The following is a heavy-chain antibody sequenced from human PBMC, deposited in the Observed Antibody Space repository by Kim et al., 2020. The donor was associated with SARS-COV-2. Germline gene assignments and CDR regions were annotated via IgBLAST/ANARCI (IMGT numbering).Heavy chain of an antibody. CDR2: INEDGSEK. CDR1: GFTFSSFW. J-gene: IGHJ1*01. V-gene: IGHV3-7*03. CDR3: ARVKGGD. Sequence: GGSLRLSCAASGFTFSSFWMHWVRQAPGKGLEWVSNINEDGSEKHYVDSVKGRFTISRDNAKNSVYLQMNSLRAEDTAVYYCARVKGGDWGQGTLVTVSS. D-gene: IGHD2-15*01.